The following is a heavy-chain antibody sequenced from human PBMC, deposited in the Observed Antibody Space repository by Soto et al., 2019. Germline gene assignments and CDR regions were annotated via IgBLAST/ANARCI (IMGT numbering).Heavy chain of an antibody. Sequence: TGGSLRLSCAASGFIFSSYSMNWVRQAPGKGLEWVSSISSSSSYIYYADSVKGRFTISRDNAKNSLSLQMNSLRADDTAVYYCARATIVVVTDTIFTPPDYWGQGTLVTVSS. CDR2: ISSSSSYI. CDR1: GFIFSSYS. J-gene: IGHJ4*02. CDR3: ARATIVVVTDTIFTPPDY. D-gene: IGHD2-21*02. V-gene: IGHV3-21*01.